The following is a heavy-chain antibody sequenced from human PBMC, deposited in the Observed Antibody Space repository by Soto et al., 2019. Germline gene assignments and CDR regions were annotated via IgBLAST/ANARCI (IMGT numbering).Heavy chain of an antibody. CDR3: VRDVTNISPTVHFTSAGHFDS. Sequence: QVQLQESGPRLVKPSQTLSLTCTVSGGSVRSDDYYWNWIRQPPGEGLEWIGYSFYSGNTYYNPALKSRVTISVDTSKIQFSLTLTSVTDADTAVYYCVRDVTNISPTVHFTSAGHFDSWRQGVLVTVSS. J-gene: IGHJ4*02. D-gene: IGHD2-8*01. CDR2: SFYSGNT. V-gene: IGHV4-30-4*01. CDR1: GGSVRSDDYY.